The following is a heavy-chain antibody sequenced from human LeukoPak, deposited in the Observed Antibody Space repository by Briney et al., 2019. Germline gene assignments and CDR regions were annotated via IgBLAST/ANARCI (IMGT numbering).Heavy chain of an antibody. V-gene: IGHV1-18*01. CDR3: ARDVDYYDSSGYYYVVSDYYYYGMDV. J-gene: IGHJ6*02. Sequence: ASVTVSCKASGYTFTSYGISWVRQAPGQGLEWMGWISAYNGNTNYAQKLQGRVTMTTDTSTSTAYMELRSLRSDDTALYYCARDVDYYDSSGYYYVVSDYYYYGMDVWGQGTTVTVSS. CDR2: ISAYNGNT. CDR1: GYTFTSYG. D-gene: IGHD3-22*01.